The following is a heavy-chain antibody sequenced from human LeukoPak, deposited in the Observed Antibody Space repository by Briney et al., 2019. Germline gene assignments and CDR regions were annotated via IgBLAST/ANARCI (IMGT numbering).Heavy chain of an antibody. CDR3: AKDGSSGDYYYFDH. D-gene: IGHD3-22*01. V-gene: IGHV3-23*01. CDR1: GFSSSSYA. Sequence: GGSLRLSCAASGFSSSSYAMSWVRQAPGKGLEWVSALSGSGGSTFYADSVKGRFTISRDNSKNTLYLQMNSLRAEDTAVYYCAKDGSSGDYYYFDHWGQGSLVTVSS. J-gene: IGHJ4*02. CDR2: LSGSGGST.